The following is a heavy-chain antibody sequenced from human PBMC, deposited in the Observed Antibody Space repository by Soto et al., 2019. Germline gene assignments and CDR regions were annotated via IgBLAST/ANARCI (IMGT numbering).Heavy chain of an antibody. CDR3: ARDMRIVVVPAAQDYYYYMDV. CDR1: GFTFSSYS. J-gene: IGHJ6*03. CDR2: ISSSSSTI. Sequence: GGSLRLSCAASGFTFSSYSMNWVRQAPGKGLEWVSYISSSSSTIYYADSVKGRFTISRDNAKNSLYLQMNSLRAEDTAVYYCARDMRIVVVPAAQDYYYYMDVWGKGTMFTASS. V-gene: IGHV3-48*01. D-gene: IGHD2-2*01.